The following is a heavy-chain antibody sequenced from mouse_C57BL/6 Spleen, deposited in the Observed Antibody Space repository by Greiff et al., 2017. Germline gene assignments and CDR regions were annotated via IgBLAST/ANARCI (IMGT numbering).Heavy chain of an antibody. V-gene: IGHV5-17*01. Sequence: DVMLVESGGGLVKPGGSLKLSCAASGFTFSDYGMHWVRQAPEKGLEWVAYISSGSSTIYYADTVKGRFTISRDNAKNTLFLQVTSLRSEDTAMYYCARDDYDMDYWGQGTSVTVSS. CDR3: ARDDYDMDY. CDR2: ISSGSSTI. CDR1: GFTFSDYG. J-gene: IGHJ4*01.